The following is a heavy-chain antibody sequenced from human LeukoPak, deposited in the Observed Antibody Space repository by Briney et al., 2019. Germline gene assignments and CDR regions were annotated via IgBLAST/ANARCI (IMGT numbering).Heavy chain of an antibody. CDR2: IYTSGST. V-gene: IGHV4-4*07. Sequence: PSQTLSLTCTVSGGSISSYYWSWIRQPAGKGLEWIGRIYTSGSTNYNPSLKSRVTMSVDTSKNQFPLKLSSVTAADTAVYYCARDIAPVDYYYYMDVWGKGTTATVSS. D-gene: IGHD4-23*01. CDR1: GGSISSYY. J-gene: IGHJ6*03. CDR3: ARDIAPVDYYYYMDV.